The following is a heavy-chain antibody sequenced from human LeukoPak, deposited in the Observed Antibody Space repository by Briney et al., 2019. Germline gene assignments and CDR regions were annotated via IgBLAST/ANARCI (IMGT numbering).Heavy chain of an antibody. CDR3: AKDLSVRKGSFDY. Sequence: PGGSLRLSCAASGFTFSSYLMNWVSQAPGKGLEWVANIKQDGSVQYYVDSVKGRFTISRDNSKNTLYLQMNSLRPEDTAVYYCAKDLSVRKGSFDYWGQGTLVTVSS. CDR2: IKQDGSVQ. D-gene: IGHD2/OR15-2a*01. J-gene: IGHJ4*02. V-gene: IGHV3-7*01. CDR1: GFTFSSYL.